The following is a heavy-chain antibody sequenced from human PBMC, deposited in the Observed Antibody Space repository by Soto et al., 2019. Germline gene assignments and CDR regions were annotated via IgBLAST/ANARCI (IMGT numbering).Heavy chain of an antibody. CDR2: INHSGST. CDR3: ARDHVDTAMATGIDY. V-gene: IGHV4-34*01. D-gene: IGHD5-18*01. Sequence: SETLSLTCAVYGGSFSGYYWSWIRQPPGKGLEWIGEINHSGSTNYNPSLKSRVTISVDTSKNQFSLKLSSVTAADTAVYYCARDHVDTAMATGIDYWGQGTLVTVSS. CDR1: GGSFSGYY. J-gene: IGHJ4*02.